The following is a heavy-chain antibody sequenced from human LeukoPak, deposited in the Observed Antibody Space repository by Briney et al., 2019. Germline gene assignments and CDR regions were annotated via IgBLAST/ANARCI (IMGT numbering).Heavy chain of an antibody. J-gene: IGHJ4*02. CDR1: GYTFTSYY. V-gene: IGHV1-46*01. Sequence: ASVKVSCKASGYTFTSYYMHWVRQAPGQGLEWMGIINPGGGSTTYAQKFQDRVTLTRDTSTSTVYMDLSSLTSEDTAVYYCARDPAYYYDTSGYYDHWGQGTLVTVSS. CDR2: INPGGGST. D-gene: IGHD3-22*01. CDR3: ARDPAYYYDTSGYYDH.